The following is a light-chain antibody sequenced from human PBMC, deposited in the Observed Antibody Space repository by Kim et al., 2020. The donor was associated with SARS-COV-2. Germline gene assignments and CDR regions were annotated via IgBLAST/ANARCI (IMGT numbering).Light chain of an antibody. CDR1: KLGDQY. V-gene: IGLV3-1*01. CDR2: QDS. Sequence: SPGQPASITCSGDKLGDQYACWYQQKPGQSPVLVIYQDSKRPSGIPARFSGSNSGNTATLTISGTQAMDEADYYCQAWDSSTYVVFGGGTQLTVL. J-gene: IGLJ2*01. CDR3: QAWDSSTYVV.